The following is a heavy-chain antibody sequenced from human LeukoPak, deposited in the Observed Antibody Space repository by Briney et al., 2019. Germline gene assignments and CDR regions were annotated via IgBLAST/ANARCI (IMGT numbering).Heavy chain of an antibody. CDR1: GGSVSSSSYY. D-gene: IGHD1-1*01. CDR2: IYYSGTT. CDR3: ATSQRANWNGWFDP. Sequence: PSETLSLNCTVSGGSVSSSSYYWGWIRQPPGKGLEWIGNIYYSGTTYYNASLKSRVTISVDSPKNQFSLKLSSVTAADTAVYYCATSQRANWNGWFDPWGQGTLVTVS. V-gene: IGHV4-39*01. J-gene: IGHJ5*02.